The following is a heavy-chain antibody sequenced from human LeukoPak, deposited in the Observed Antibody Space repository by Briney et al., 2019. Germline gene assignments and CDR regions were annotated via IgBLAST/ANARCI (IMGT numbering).Heavy chain of an antibody. V-gene: IGHV3-48*01. CDR2: ISSSSSTI. D-gene: IGHD3-22*01. J-gene: IGHJ4*02. CDR1: GFTFSSYS. CDR3: ARGRGDSSGAGDY. Sequence: GGSLRLSCSASGFTFSSYSMNWVRQAPGKGLEWVSYISSSSSTIYYADSVKGRFTISRDNAKNSLYLQMNSLRAEDTAVYYCARGRGDSSGAGDYWGQGTLVTVSS.